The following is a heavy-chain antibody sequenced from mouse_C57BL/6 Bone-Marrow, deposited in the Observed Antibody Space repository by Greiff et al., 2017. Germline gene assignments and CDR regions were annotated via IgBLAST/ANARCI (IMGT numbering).Heavy chain of an antibody. Sequence: QVQLQQPGAELVKPGASVKLSCKASGYTFTSYWMHWVKQRPGQGLEWIGMIHPNSGSTNYNEKFKSKATLTVDKSSSTAYMQLSSLTSEDSAVYYGTRSYYRNYVAMDYWGQGASVTVSS. CDR3: TRSYYRNYVAMDY. J-gene: IGHJ4*01. CDR2: IHPNSGST. D-gene: IGHD2-5*01. V-gene: IGHV1-64*01. CDR1: GYTFTSYW.